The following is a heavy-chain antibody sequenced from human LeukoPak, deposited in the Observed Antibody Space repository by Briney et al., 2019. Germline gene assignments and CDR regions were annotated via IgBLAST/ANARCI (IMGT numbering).Heavy chain of an antibody. CDR1: GFTFSNYV. CDR2: ISGSGIDT. V-gene: IGHV3-23*01. CDR3: AKDLYGDYGVDY. J-gene: IGHJ4*02. D-gene: IGHD4-17*01. Sequence: GGSLRLSCAASGFTFSNYVMNWVRQAPGKGLEWVSSISGSGIDTYYADAVKGRFTISRDNSKNTLYLQMNSLRAEDTAVSRCAKDLYGDYGVDYWGQGTLVAVSS.